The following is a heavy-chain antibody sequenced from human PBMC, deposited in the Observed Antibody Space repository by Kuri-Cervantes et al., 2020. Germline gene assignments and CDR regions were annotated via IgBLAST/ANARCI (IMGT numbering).Heavy chain of an antibody. D-gene: IGHD6-13*01. V-gene: IGHV3-53*05. Sequence: GGSLRLSCAASGFTVSSSYTTWVRRAPGKGLGWVSVSYSGGSTCYADSVKGRFTISRDNAKNSLYLQMNSLRAGDTALYYCAKNAHKSGYSSTWLNWYFDLWGRGTLVTVSS. J-gene: IGHJ2*01. CDR3: AKNAHKSGYSSTWLNWYFDL. CDR1: GFTVSSSY. CDR2: SYSGGST.